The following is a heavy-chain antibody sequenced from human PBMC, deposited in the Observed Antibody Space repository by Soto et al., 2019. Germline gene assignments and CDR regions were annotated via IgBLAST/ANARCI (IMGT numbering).Heavy chain of an antibody. J-gene: IGHJ4*02. CDR1: GGSISSYY. D-gene: IGHD6-19*01. V-gene: IGHV4-59*01. CDR2: IYYSGST. Sequence: SETLSLTCTVSGGSISSYYWSWIRQPPGKGLEWIGYIYYSGSTNYNPSLKSRVTISVDTSKNQFSLKLSSVTAADSAVYYCARDQSIAVAGTYFDYWGQGTLVTVSS. CDR3: ARDQSIAVAGTYFDY.